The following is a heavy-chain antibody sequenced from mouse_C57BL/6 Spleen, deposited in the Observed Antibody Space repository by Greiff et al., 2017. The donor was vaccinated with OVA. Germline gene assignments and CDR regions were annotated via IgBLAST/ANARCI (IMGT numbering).Heavy chain of an antibody. CDR3: ARSGYDYVKGSWFAY. D-gene: IGHD2-4*01. V-gene: IGHV1-42*01. CDR1: GYSFTGYY. Sequence: VQLQQSGPELVKPGASVKISCKASGYSFTGYYMNWVKQSPEKSLEWIGEINPSTGGTTYNQKFKAKATLTVDKSSSTAYMQLKSLTSEDSAVYYCARSGYDYVKGSWFAYWGQGTLVTVSA. J-gene: IGHJ3*01. CDR2: INPSTGGT.